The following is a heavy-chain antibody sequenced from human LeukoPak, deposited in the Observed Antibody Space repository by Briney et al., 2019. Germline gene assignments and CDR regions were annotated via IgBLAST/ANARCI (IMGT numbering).Heavy chain of an antibody. CDR1: GFTFSSYG. Sequence: PGGSLRLSCAASGFTFSSYGMHWVRQAPGKGLEWVAFIRYDGSNKYYADSVKGRFTISRDNSKNTLYLQMNSLRAEDTTVYYCAKDTVYYYGSGSYSNDAFDIWGQGTMVTVSS. CDR3: AKDTVYYYGSGSYSNDAFDI. V-gene: IGHV3-30*02. J-gene: IGHJ3*02. CDR2: IRYDGSNK. D-gene: IGHD3-10*01.